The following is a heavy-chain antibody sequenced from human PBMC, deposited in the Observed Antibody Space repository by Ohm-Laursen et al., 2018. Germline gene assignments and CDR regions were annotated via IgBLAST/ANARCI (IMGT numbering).Heavy chain of an antibody. CDR3: ARALRRGHFDY. Sequence: GASVKVSCKASGYTFTSYYIHWVRQAPGQGLEWMGIINPSGGSTIYAQKFQGRVTMTRDTSTSTVYMELSSLRSEDTAVYYCARALRRGHFDYWGQGTLVTVSS. V-gene: IGHV1-46*01. J-gene: IGHJ4*02. CDR2: INPSGGST. CDR1: GYTFTSYY. D-gene: IGHD3-10*01.